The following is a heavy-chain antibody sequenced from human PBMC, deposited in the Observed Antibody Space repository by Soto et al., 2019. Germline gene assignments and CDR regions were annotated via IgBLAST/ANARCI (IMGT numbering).Heavy chain of an antibody. Sequence: GGSLRLSCAASGFTFSSYAMSWVRQAPGKGLEWVSAISDSGGSTYYADSMKGRFTISRDNSKNTLYLQMNSLRAEDTAVYYCAKVSAARPLYYFDYWGQGTLVTVSS. J-gene: IGHJ4*02. CDR2: ISDSGGST. CDR3: AKVSAARPLYYFDY. CDR1: GFTFSSYA. V-gene: IGHV3-23*01. D-gene: IGHD6-6*01.